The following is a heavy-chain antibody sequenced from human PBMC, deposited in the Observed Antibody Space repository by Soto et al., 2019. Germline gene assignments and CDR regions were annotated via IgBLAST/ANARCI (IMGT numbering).Heavy chain of an antibody. V-gene: IGHV3-23*01. CDR2: VSGSGDNT. Sequence: GGSLRLSCAASGFTFNGYAMNWVRQAPGKGLEWVSSVSGSGDNTYYTDSVQGRFAISRVNSKRTLYLQMDSLRVGDTALYYCARRNGDGAFDIWGQGTMVTVSS. J-gene: IGHJ3*02. D-gene: IGHD3-10*01. CDR3: ARRNGDGAFDI. CDR1: GFTFNGYA.